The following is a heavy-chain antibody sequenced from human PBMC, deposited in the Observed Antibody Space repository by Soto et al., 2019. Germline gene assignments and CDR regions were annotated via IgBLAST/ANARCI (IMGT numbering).Heavy chain of an antibody. CDR1: GFTFSSYS. CDR2: FRTGADDGTT. V-gene: IGHV3-23*01. Sequence: GGSLRLSCAASGFTFSSYSMSWVRQSPGKGLEWVSGFRTGADDGTTYYADSVKGRFTISRDISKNTLFLQMNSLRAEDTAIYYCAKKVNSGPGSQYFDYWGQGTLVTVSS. D-gene: IGHD3-10*01. CDR3: AKKVNSGPGSQYFDY. J-gene: IGHJ4*02.